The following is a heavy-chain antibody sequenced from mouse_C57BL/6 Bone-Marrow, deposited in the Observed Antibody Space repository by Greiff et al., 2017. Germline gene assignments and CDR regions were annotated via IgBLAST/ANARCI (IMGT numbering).Heavy chain of an antibody. D-gene: IGHD6-1*01. CDR2: IDPSDSYT. CDR1: GYTFTSYW. V-gene: IGHV1-50*01. CDR3: ARVGQTDYFDY. Sequence: VQLQQPGAELVKPGASVKLSCKASGYTFTSYWMQWVKQRPGQGLEWIGEIDPSDSYTNYNQKFKGKATLTVDTSSSTAYMQLSSLTSEDSAVYYCARVGQTDYFDYWGQGTTLTVSS. J-gene: IGHJ2*01.